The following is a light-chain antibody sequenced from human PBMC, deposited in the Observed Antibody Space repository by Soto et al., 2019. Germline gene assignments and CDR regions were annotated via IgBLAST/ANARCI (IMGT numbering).Light chain of an antibody. Sequence: EIVMTQSPATLSVSPGERATLSCRASQSISGELAWYQQRPGQPPRLPIYGVSTRATGVPDRFSGSGSGSDFTLTISGLQSEDFAVYYCKQGHDWPLTFGQGTRLDI. V-gene: IGKV3-15*01. CDR1: QSISGE. CDR3: KQGHDWPLT. CDR2: GVS. J-gene: IGKJ2*01.